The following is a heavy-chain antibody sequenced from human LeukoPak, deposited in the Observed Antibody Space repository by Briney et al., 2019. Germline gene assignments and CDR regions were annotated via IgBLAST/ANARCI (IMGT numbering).Heavy chain of an antibody. CDR1: GCTFTSYD. CDR2: MNSNSGNT. J-gene: IGHJ4*02. Sequence: GVSVRVSCTASGCTFTSYDINWVRQAPGQGLEWMGWMNSNSGNTGYAQKFQGRVTITRNTSISTAYMELSSLRSEDTAVYYCARGSSGYWGQGTLVTVSS. D-gene: IGHD6-25*01. V-gene: IGHV1-8*03. CDR3: ARGSSGY.